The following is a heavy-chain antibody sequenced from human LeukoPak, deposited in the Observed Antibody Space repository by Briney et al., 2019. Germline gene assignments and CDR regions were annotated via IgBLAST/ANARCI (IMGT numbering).Heavy chain of an antibody. Sequence: GRSLRLSCAASGFTFSSYGMHWVRQAPGRGLDWVTVISYDGSNKYYADSVKGRFTISRDNSKNRLYLQMNRLRVEDTAVYYCAFYYDSSGYETMNAFDIWGQGTMVTVSS. J-gene: IGHJ3*02. CDR3: AFYYDSSGYETMNAFDI. CDR2: ISYDGSNK. CDR1: GFTFSSYG. V-gene: IGHV3-30*03. D-gene: IGHD3-22*01.